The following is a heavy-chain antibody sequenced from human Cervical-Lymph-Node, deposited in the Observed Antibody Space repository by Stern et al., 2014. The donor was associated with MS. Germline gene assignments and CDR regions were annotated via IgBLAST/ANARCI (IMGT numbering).Heavy chain of an antibody. J-gene: IGHJ4*02. CDR3: AAERSYSSGWYDVDY. D-gene: IGHD6-19*01. CDR1: GVTFTSSA. CDR2: IVVGSGNT. Sequence: QLGQSGPEVKKPGTSVKGSCKASGVTFTSSAVQWVRQARGQRLEWIGWIVVGSGNTNYAQKFQERVTITRDMSTSTAYMELSSLRSEDTAVYYCAAERSYSSGWYDVDYWGQGTLVTVSS. V-gene: IGHV1-58*01.